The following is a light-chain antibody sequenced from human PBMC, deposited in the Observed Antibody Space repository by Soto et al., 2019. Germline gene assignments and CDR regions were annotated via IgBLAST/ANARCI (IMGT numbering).Light chain of an antibody. CDR2: GAS. Sequence: EVVLTQSPATLSVSPCERATLSSSASHIISSNLAWYQQKPGQAPRLLIYGASTRATGIPARFSGSGSGTEFTLTISSLQSEDFAVYYCHQYNNWPPWTFGQGTKVDIK. CDR3: HQYNNWPPWT. J-gene: IGKJ1*01. V-gene: IGKV3-15*01. CDR1: HIISSN.